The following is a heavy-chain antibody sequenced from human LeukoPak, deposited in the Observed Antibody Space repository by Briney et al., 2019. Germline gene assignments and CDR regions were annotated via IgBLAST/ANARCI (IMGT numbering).Heavy chain of an antibody. D-gene: IGHD1-26*01. Sequence: DSVKGRFTISRDNSKNTLYPQMNSLRSEDTAVYYCAKATSIVGAANWFDPWGQGTLVTVSS. V-gene: IGHV3-30*02. J-gene: IGHJ5*02. CDR3: AKATSIVGAANWFDP.